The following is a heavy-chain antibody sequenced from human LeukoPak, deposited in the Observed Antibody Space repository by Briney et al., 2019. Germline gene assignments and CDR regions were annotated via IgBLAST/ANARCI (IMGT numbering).Heavy chain of an antibody. CDR2: IIPIFGTA. CDR1: GGTFSSYA. J-gene: IGHJ1*01. V-gene: IGHV1-69*01. D-gene: IGHD2-2*02. Sequence: SVKVSCKASGGTFSSYAISWVRQAPGQGLEWMGGIIPIFGTANYAQKFQGRVTITADESTSTAYMELSSLRSEDTAVYYCARVLGYCSSTSCYNGYFQHWGQGTLVTVSS. CDR3: ARVLGYCSSTSCYNGYFQH.